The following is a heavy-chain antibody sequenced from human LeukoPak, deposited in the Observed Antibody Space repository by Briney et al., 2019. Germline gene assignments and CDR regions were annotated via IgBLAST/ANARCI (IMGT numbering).Heavy chain of an antibody. Sequence: SSETLSLTCTVSGGSISSYYWSWIRQPPGKGLEWIGYIYYSGSTNYNPSLKSRVTISVDTSKNQFSLKLSSVTAADTAVYYCASSDYGSGRRLDYWGQGTLVTVSS. CDR2: IYYSGST. D-gene: IGHD3-10*01. CDR1: GGSISSYY. CDR3: ASSDYGSGRRLDY. V-gene: IGHV4-59*01. J-gene: IGHJ4*02.